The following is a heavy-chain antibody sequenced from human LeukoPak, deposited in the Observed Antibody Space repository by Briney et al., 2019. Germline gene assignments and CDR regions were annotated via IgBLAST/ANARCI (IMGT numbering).Heavy chain of an antibody. J-gene: IGHJ3*02. Sequence: ASVKVSCKASGYTFTSYYTHWVRQAPGQGLEWMGIINPSGGSTSYAQKFQGRVTMTRDTSTSTVYMELSSLRSEDTAVYYCASVSLSTPAFDIWGQGTMVTVSS. CDR1: GYTFTSYY. D-gene: IGHD2/OR15-2a*01. V-gene: IGHV1-46*01. CDR3: ASVSLSTPAFDI. CDR2: INPSGGST.